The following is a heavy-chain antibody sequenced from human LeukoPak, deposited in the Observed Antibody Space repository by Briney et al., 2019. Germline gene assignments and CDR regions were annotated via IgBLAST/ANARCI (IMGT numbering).Heavy chain of an antibody. V-gene: IGHV1-69*01. D-gene: IGHD5-12*01. CDR1: GGTFSSYA. CDR3: ARGSGYDPPLLFDY. J-gene: IGHJ4*02. CDR2: IIPIFGTA. Sequence: SVKVSCKASGGTFSSYAMSWVRQAPGQGLEWMGGIIPIFGTANYAQKFQGRVTITADESTSTAYMELSSLRSEDTAVYYCARGSGYDPPLLFDYWGQGTLVTVSS.